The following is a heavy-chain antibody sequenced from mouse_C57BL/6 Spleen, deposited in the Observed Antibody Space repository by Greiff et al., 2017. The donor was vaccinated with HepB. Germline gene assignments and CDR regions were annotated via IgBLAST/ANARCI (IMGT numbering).Heavy chain of an antibody. Sequence: EVQLQQSGPVLVKPGASVKMSCKASGYTFTDYYMNWVKQSHGKSLEWIGVINPYNGGTSYNQKFKGKATLTVDKSSSTAYMELNSLTSEDSAVYYCARSDDYSNYAMDYWGQGTSVTVSS. CDR3: ARSDDYSNYAMDY. D-gene: IGHD2-5*01. CDR2: INPYNGGT. J-gene: IGHJ4*01. CDR1: GYTFTDYY. V-gene: IGHV1-19*01.